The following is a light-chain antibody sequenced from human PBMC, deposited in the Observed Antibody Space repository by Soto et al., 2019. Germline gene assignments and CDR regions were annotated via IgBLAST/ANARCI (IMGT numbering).Light chain of an antibody. CDR1: QDITNY. V-gene: IGKV1-33*01. CDR2: DAS. CDR3: QQYDNVPFT. J-gene: IGKJ5*01. Sequence: DIQMTQSPSSLSASVGDRVTIICQASQDITNYLNWYQQKPGKAPKLLIYDASNLETGVPSRFIGSGFGTHFSFTISSLQPEDIATYYCQQYDNVPFTFGQGTRLEMK.